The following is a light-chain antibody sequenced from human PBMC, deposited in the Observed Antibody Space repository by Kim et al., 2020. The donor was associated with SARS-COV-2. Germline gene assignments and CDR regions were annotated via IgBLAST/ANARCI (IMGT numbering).Light chain of an antibody. V-gene: IGLV3-19*01. Sequence: SSELTQDPAVSVALGQTVRITCQGDSLRSYYASWYQQKPGQAPVLVIYGKNNRPSGIPDRFSGSSSGNTASLTITGAQAEDEADYYCNSRDSSGNHLSWVFGGGTKLTVL. CDR2: GKN. CDR1: SLRSYY. J-gene: IGLJ3*02. CDR3: NSRDSSGNHLSWV.